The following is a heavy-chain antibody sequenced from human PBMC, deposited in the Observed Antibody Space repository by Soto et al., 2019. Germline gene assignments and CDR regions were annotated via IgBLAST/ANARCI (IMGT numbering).Heavy chain of an antibody. CDR1: GYIFSSYT. Sequence: QVQLVQSGAELKKPGASVKVSCRTSGYIFSSYTLHWVRQAPGQRLEWMGWIDGGNGYTKYSQKFQGRITITRDTSASTAYMEVSSLRSDDTAVYYCARVRFCSSTSCYYNFDYWGQGIRVTVSS. CDR3: ARVRFCSSTSCYYNFDY. V-gene: IGHV1-3*01. J-gene: IGHJ4*02. CDR2: IDGGNGYT. D-gene: IGHD2-2*01.